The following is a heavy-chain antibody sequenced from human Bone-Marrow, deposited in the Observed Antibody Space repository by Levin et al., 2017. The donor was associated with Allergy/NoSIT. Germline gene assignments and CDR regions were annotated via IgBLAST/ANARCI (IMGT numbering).Heavy chain of an antibody. CDR3: VKDRLRYSSSWFDF. CDR2: LSDSGRST. D-gene: IGHD6-13*01. Sequence: GGSLRLSCAASGFTYGDYAMSWVRQAPGKGLEWVSTLSDSGRSTSYADSVRGRFTISRDNPKSMLFLQMTSLRADDTAIYYCVKDRLRYSSSWFDFWGQGTLVTVTS. J-gene: IGHJ4*02. V-gene: IGHV3-23*01. CDR1: GFTYGDYA.